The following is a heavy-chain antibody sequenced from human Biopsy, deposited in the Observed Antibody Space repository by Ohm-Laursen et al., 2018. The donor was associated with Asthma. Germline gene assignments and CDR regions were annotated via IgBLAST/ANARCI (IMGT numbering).Heavy chain of an antibody. V-gene: IGHV3-11*01. J-gene: IGHJ4*02. CDR1: GFTFSGYY. CDR3: ARDSYSSGLYDDFES. Sequence: SLRLSCAAVGFTFSGYYMSWIRQAPGKGLEWISYINGKSNSIEYADSVKGRFTISRDNAKNSLYLQMNSLRAEDTAVYYCARDSYSSGLYDDFESWGQGTLVTVSS. CDR2: INGKSNSI. D-gene: IGHD6-19*01.